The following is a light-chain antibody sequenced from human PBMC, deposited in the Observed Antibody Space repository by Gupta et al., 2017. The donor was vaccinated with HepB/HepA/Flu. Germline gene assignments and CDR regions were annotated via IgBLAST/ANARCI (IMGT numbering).Light chain of an antibody. CDR1: QSLLHSNAYNY. Sequence: DIVMTQSPLSLPVTPGEPASISCRSSQSLLHSNAYNYLDWYLQKPGQSPQLLIYLGSSRASGVPDRFSGSGSGTDFTLKISKVEAEDVGVYYCGQALQTPRTFGQGTKLEIK. V-gene: IGKV2-28*01. CDR2: LGS. J-gene: IGKJ2*01. CDR3: GQALQTPRT.